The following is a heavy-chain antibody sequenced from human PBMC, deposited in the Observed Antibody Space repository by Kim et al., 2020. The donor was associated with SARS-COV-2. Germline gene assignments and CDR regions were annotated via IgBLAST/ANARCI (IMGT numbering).Heavy chain of an antibody. CDR3: AKVSGAGGYYYYGMDV. Sequence: DSGKGRLTISRDNSKKTLYLQMDSLRAEDTAVYYCAKVSGAGGYYYYGMDVWGQGTTVTVSS. J-gene: IGHJ6*02. V-gene: IGHV3-23*01. D-gene: IGHD6-19*01.